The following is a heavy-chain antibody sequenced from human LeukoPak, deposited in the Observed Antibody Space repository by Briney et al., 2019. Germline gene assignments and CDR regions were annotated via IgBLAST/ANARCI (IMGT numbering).Heavy chain of an antibody. CDR3: ARDSGRFDVFDI. J-gene: IGHJ3*02. Sequence: GGSLRLSCAASGFTVSTNYMSWVRQAPGKGLEWVSVIYSNGRTYYADSVKGRFTISRDNSKNTLYLQMNSLRAEDTAVYYCARDSGRFDVFDIWGQGTMVTVSS. CDR2: IYSNGRT. CDR1: GFTVSTNY. V-gene: IGHV3-53*01. D-gene: IGHD3-10*01.